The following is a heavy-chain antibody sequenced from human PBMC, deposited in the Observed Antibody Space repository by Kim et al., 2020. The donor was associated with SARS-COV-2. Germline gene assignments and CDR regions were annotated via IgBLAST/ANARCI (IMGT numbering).Heavy chain of an antibody. Sequence: GGSLRLSCAASGFTFSTYAMNWVRQAPGKGLEWVSYISSTSTTIYYADSVKGRFTISRDNAKNSLYLQMNSLRDEDTAVYYCARDARDCSWGLDYWGQGTLVTVSS. CDR2: ISSTSTTI. CDR1: GFTFSTYA. D-gene: IGHD6-13*01. J-gene: IGHJ4*02. CDR3: ARDARDCSWGLDY. V-gene: IGHV3-48*02.